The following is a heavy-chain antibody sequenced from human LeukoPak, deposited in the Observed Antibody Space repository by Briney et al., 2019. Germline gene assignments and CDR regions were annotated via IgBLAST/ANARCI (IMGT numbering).Heavy chain of an antibody. V-gene: IGHV3-7*01. CDR1: GFTFSSYS. J-gene: IGHJ4*02. D-gene: IGHD3-3*01. CDR2: IKQDGSDK. Sequence: GGSLRLSCAASGFTFSSYSMNWVRQAPGKGLEWVANIKQDGSDKQYVDSIKGRFTITRDNARNTLYLQMDSLRVEDTAIYYCARFSRVQSSFWGQGTLVTVSS. CDR3: ARFSRVQSSF.